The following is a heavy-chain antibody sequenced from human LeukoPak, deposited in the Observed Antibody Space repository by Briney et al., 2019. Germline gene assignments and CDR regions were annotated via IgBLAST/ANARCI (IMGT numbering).Heavy chain of an antibody. CDR1: GYSLSSGYY. V-gene: IGHV4-38-2*02. Sequence: SETLSLTCTVSGYSLSSGYYWGWIRQPPGKGLEWIGSIYHSGSTYYNPSLKSRVTISVDMSKNQFSLKLSSVTAADTAVYYCARDTVPAAIVDYWGQGTLVTVSS. J-gene: IGHJ4*02. CDR2: IYHSGST. CDR3: ARDTVPAAIVDY. D-gene: IGHD2-2*02.